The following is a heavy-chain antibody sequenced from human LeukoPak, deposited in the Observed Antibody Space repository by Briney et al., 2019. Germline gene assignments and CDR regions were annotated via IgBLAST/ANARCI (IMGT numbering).Heavy chain of an antibody. D-gene: IGHD2-15*01. CDR1: GYSISSGDY. Sequence: PSETLSLTCTVSGYSISSGDYWGWIRQSPGKGLEWIGSIYHSGSTYCNPSLKSRVTISVDTSKNQFSLKLSSVTAADTAVYYCARAANPCSGGSCYRPPLWFDPWGQGTLVTVSS. V-gene: IGHV4-38-2*02. CDR2: IYHSGST. J-gene: IGHJ5*02. CDR3: ARAANPCSGGSCYRPPLWFDP.